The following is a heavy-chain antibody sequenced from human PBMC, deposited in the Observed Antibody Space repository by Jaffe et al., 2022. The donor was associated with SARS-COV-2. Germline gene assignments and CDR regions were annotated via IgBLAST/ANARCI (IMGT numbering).Heavy chain of an antibody. Sequence: QVQLVESGGGVVQPGRSLTLSCADSGFTFSSYAMHWVRQAPGRGLEWVAVISYHGTNKYYTDSVKGRFTISRDNSKSTLYLQMNSLRPEDTAMYYCATALDYWGQGTLVTVSS. CDR2: ISYHGTNK. CDR1: GFTFSSYA. CDR3: ATALDY. V-gene: IGHV3-30*04. J-gene: IGHJ4*02.